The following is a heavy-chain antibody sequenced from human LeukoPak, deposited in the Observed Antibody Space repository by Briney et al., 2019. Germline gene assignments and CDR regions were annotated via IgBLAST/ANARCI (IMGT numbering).Heavy chain of an antibody. Sequence: ASVKVSGKASGYTFTSYAMHWVRQAPGQRLEWMGWINAGNGNTKYSQKFQGRVTTTRDTSASTAYMELSSLRSEDAAVYYCARAYFCSSGWSYDYWGQGTLVTVSS. CDR1: GYTFTSYA. CDR3: ARAYFCSSGWSYDY. V-gene: IGHV1-3*01. J-gene: IGHJ4*02. D-gene: IGHD6-19*01. CDR2: INAGNGNT.